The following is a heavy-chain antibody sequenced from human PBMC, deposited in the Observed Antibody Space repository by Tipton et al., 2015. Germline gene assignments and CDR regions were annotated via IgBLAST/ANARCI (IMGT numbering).Heavy chain of an antibody. V-gene: IGHV4-59*01. J-gene: IGHJ5*02. CDR3: ARGVKRDSYGKGGWFDP. CDR1: GGAISSYY. D-gene: IGHD5-18*01. CDR2: IYHSGST. Sequence: LRLSCTVSGGAISSYYWSWIRQPPGKGLGWIGHIYHSGSTNYNPSLKSRVTMSVDTSKNQFSLKLSSVTAADTAVYYCARGVKRDSYGKGGWFDPWGQGNLVTVSS.